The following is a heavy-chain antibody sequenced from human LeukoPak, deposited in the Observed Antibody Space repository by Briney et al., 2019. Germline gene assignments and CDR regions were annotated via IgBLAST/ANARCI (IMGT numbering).Heavy chain of an antibody. CDR1: GYTLTELS. D-gene: IGHD2-2*01. CDR3: ARGARISSSWYSSV. V-gene: IGHV1-24*01. J-gene: IGHJ4*02. CDR2: FDPEDGET. Sequence: AASVKVSCKVSGYTLTELSMHWVRQAPGKGLEWMGGFDPEDGETIYAQKFQGRVTMTTDTSTSTAYMELRSLRSDDTAVYYCARGARISSSWYSSVWGQGTLITVS.